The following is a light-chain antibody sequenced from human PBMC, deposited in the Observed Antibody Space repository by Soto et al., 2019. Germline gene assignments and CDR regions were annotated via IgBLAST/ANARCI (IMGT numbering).Light chain of an antibody. CDR2: SAS. J-gene: IGKJ2*01. CDR1: QTVNNN. CDR3: QHYRNWPPT. Sequence: EIVMTQSPATLSVSPGERVTLSCRASQTVNNNLAWYQQKPGQAPRLLIYSASTRVTGVPARFSGSGSGTEFTLTISSLQSEDFTVYFCQHYRNWPPTFGQGTKLEI. V-gene: IGKV3-15*01.